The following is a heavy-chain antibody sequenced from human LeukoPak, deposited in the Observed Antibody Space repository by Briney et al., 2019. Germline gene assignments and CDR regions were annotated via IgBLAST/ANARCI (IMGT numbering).Heavy chain of an antibody. V-gene: IGHV3-30*02. CDR1: GFTFSSYG. D-gene: IGHD3-22*01. J-gene: IGHJ4*02. CDR2: IRYDGSNK. CDR3: ARGDYYDSSPVGY. Sequence: PGGSLRLSCAASGFTFSSYGMHWVRQAPGKGLEWVAFIRYDGSNKYYADSVKGRFTISRDNSKNTLYLQMNSLRAEDTAVYYCARGDYYDSSPVGYWGQGTLVTVSS.